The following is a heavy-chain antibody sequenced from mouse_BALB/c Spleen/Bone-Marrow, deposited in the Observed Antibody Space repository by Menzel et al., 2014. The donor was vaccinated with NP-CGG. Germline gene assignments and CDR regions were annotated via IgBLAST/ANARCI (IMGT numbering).Heavy chain of an antibody. CDR3: ARKDYFGYAAMDY. CDR1: GFTFSSFG. J-gene: IGHJ4*01. CDR2: ISGGSSII. V-gene: IGHV5-17*02. Sequence: DVQLVESGGGLVQPGGSRKLSCAASGFTFSSFGMHWVRQAPEKGLEWVAYISGGSSIIYYADTVKGRFTISRDNPKNTLFLQMTGLRSEDTAIYYCARKDYFGYAAMDYWGQGTSVTVSS. D-gene: IGHD1-2*01.